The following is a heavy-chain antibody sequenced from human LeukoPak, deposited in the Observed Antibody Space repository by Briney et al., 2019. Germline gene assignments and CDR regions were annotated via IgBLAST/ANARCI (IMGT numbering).Heavy chain of an antibody. Sequence: GGSLRLSCAASGFCFSGYSMSWVRQAPGKGLEWVSFISRDSSDIYHADSVGGRFTISRDNAKNSLYLQMNSLRADDTAVYYCARDLPAAVDWGQGTLVTVSS. CDR1: GFCFSGYS. J-gene: IGHJ4*02. CDR2: ISRDSSDI. V-gene: IGHV3-21*01. CDR3: ARDLPAAVD. D-gene: IGHD2-2*01.